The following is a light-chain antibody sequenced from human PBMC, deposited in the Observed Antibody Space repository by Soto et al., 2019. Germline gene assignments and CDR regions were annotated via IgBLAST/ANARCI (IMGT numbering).Light chain of an antibody. J-gene: IGKJ5*01. Sequence: DIQMTQSPSTLSASVGDRVTITCRASQSISSWLAWYQQKPGKAPKLLIYGASSLERGVPSRFSGSGSGTEFTLTISSLQPDDFATYYCQQYHTYITFGQGTRLEIK. CDR2: GAS. CDR1: QSISSW. CDR3: QQYHTYIT. V-gene: IGKV1-5*01.